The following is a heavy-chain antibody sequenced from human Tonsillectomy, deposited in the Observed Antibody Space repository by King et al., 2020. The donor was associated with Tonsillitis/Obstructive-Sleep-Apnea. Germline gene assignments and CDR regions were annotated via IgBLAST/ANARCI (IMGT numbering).Heavy chain of an antibody. D-gene: IGHD6-19*01. CDR1: GFSLSTNGVG. Sequence: TLKESGPTLVKPTQTLTLTCTFSGFSLSTNGVGVGWIRQPPGKALEWLALIYWDDDNRYSPSLKSSLTITKDTSKNQVVITMTNMDPADTATYYCAHQNDIAETDTFPSWGQGTLVTVSS. CDR2: IYWDDDN. V-gene: IGHV2-5*02. J-gene: IGHJ4*02. CDR3: AHQNDIAETDTFPS.